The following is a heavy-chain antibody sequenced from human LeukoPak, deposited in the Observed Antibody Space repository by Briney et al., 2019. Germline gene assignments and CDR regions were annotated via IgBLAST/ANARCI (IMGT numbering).Heavy chain of an antibody. V-gene: IGHV3-30*04. J-gene: IGHJ4*02. CDR2: ISYDGSNK. Sequence: PGGSLRLSCAASGFTFSSYAMHWVRQAPGKGLEWVAVISYDGSNKYYADSVKGRFTISRDNSKNTLYLQMNSLRAEDTAVYYCARACITMIVVVPVYWGQGTLVTVSS. CDR3: ARACITMIVVVPVY. CDR1: GFTFSSYA. D-gene: IGHD3-22*01.